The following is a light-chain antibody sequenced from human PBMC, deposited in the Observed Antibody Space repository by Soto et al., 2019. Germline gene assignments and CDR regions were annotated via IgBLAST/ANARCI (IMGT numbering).Light chain of an antibody. V-gene: IGLV1-44*01. Sequence: QSVLTQPPSASGTPGQRVTVSCSGSRSNIGSHPVHWYQQLPGTAPKLLIFNKNLRPSGVPDRFSGSKSGTSASLAISGLQSEDEADYYCAVWDNSLNGVAFGGGTKLTVL. CDR2: NKN. CDR3: AVWDNSLNGVA. CDR1: RSNIGSHP. J-gene: IGLJ2*01.